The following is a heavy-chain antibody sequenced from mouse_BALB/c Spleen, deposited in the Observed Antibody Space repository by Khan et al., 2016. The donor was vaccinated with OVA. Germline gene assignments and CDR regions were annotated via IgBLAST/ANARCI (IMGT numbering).Heavy chain of an antibody. CDR1: GYTFSSSW. Sequence: QVQLQQSGAELVRPGSSVKISCKASGYTFSSSWMNWVKHRPGQGLEWIGQIYPGNDDTDYNGKFKDKASLTADKSSRTAYMQLTSLTSEDSAFYVCARYFGSRFAYWGQGTLVTVSA. CDR2: IYPGNDDT. CDR3: ARYFGSRFAY. V-gene: IGHV1-80*01. J-gene: IGHJ3*01. D-gene: IGHD1-1*01.